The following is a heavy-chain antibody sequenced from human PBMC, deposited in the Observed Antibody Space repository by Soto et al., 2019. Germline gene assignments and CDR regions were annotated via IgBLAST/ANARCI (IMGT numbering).Heavy chain of an antibody. V-gene: IGHV4-59*01. J-gene: IGHJ5*02. CDR1: GGSISSYY. CDR2: IYYSGST. Sequence: SETLSLTCTVSGGSISSYYWSWIRQPPGKGLEWIGYIYYSGSTNYNPSLKSRVTISVDTSKNQFSLKLSSVTAADTAVYHCARVATGYYYGSEKTGWFDPWGQGTLVTVSS. CDR3: ARVATGYYYGSEKTGWFDP. D-gene: IGHD3-10*01.